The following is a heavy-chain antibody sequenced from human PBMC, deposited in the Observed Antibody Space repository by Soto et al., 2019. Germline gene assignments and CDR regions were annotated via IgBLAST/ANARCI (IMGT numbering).Heavy chain of an antibody. CDR1: GFTFSIYG. Sequence: GGSLRLSCAASGFTFSIYGMHWVRQAPGKGLEWVAFISYDGSNKYYADSVKGRFAISRDNSKNTLYLQMNSLRTEDTAVYFCAKDAQQWLVGCLDTWGQGTLVTVSS. J-gene: IGHJ5*02. D-gene: IGHD6-19*01. CDR2: ISYDGSNK. CDR3: AKDAQQWLVGCLDT. V-gene: IGHV3-30*18.